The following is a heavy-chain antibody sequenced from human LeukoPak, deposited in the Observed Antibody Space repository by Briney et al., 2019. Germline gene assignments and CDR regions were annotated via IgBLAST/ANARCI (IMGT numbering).Heavy chain of an antibody. V-gene: IGHV3-11*01. D-gene: IGHD6-19*01. Sequence: GVPLTLPCVVSGLTFNHYHMSWLPQSPGKGLEWVAYISSRSNTIYYANSVKGRFTTSWDNAKKSLFLQMNSMRDEDTALYYCAKDRMCGYGSDWRSDGFDIWGQGTMVTVSS. CDR3: AKDRMCGYGSDWRSDGFDI. CDR1: GLTFNHYH. J-gene: IGHJ3*02. CDR2: ISSRSNTI.